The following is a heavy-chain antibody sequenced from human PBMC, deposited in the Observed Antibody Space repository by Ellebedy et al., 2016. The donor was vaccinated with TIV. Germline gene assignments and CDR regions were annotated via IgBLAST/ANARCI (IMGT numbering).Heavy chain of an antibody. V-gene: IGHV3-30*03. CDR2: ISYDGSNK. CDR1: GFTFNTYG. CDR3: ASIRTENDY. D-gene: IGHD3-10*01. Sequence: GESLKISCAASGFTFNTYGMHWVHQAPGKGLEWVAVISYDGSNKYYADSLKGRFTISTDNSKNTLYLQMNSLRAEDTAVYICASIRTENDYWGQGTLVTVSS. J-gene: IGHJ4*02.